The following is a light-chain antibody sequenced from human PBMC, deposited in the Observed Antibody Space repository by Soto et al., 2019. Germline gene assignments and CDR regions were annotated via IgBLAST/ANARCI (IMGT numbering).Light chain of an antibody. CDR1: SSDVGGYNY. CDR3: RSYTSSSTDV. Sequence: QSALTQPASVSGSPGQSITISCTGTSSDVGGYNYVSWYQQHPGKAPKLMIYDVSNRPSGVSNRFSGSKSGNTASLTISGLQAEDGADYYCRSYTSSSTDVFGPGSQLTVL. J-gene: IGLJ1*01. V-gene: IGLV2-14*01. CDR2: DVS.